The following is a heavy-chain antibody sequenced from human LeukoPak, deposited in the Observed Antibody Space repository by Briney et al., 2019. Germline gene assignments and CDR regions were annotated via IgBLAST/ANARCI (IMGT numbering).Heavy chain of an antibody. D-gene: IGHD3-3*01. Sequence: SETLSLTCAVYGGSFSGYYWSWIRQPPGKGVEWIGEINHSGSTNHNPSLKSRVTISVDTSKNQFSLKLSSVTAADTAVYYCARVVPVLRFLEWLSTFDPWGQGTLVTVSS. CDR2: INHSGST. V-gene: IGHV4-34*01. CDR3: ARVVPVLRFLEWLSTFDP. J-gene: IGHJ5*02. CDR1: GGSFSGYY.